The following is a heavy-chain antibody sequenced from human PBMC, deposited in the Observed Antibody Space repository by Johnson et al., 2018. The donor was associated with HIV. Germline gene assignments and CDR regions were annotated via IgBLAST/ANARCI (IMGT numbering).Heavy chain of an antibody. V-gene: IGHV3-66*03. Sequence: VQLVESGGGLIQPGGSLRLSCAASGFTVSSNYMTWVRQAPGKGLEWVSVIYSGGSTYYADSVKGRFTISRDNSKNTLYLQMNSLRAEDTAVYYCTTVKNAYIWGSYRSDAFDFWGQGTMVTVSS. CDR2: IYSGGST. D-gene: IGHD3-16*02. CDR3: TTVKNAYIWGSYRSDAFDF. J-gene: IGHJ3*01. CDR1: GFTVSSNY.